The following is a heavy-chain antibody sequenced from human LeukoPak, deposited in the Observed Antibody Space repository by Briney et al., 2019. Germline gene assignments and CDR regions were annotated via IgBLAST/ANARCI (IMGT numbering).Heavy chain of an antibody. Sequence: PGGSLRLSCAASGFTFSVSAIQWVRQAPGKGLEWVAFIRYDGSNKYYADSVKGRFTISRDNAKNSLYLQMNSLRAEDTAVYYCATRPGYTYGYGYWGQGTLVTVSS. V-gene: IGHV3-30*02. CDR2: IRYDGSNK. CDR3: ATRPGYTYGYGY. D-gene: IGHD5-18*01. CDR1: GFTFSVSA. J-gene: IGHJ4*02.